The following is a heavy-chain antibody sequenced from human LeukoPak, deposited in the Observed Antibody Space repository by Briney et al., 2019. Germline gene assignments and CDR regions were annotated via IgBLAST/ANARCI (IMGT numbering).Heavy chain of an antibody. J-gene: IGHJ4*02. Sequence: SETLSLTCTVSGGSISSYYWRWIRQPAGKGLEWIGRIYTSGSTNYNPSLKSRVTMSVDTSKNQFSLKLSSVTAADTAVYYCARDVGYGDLNYFDYWGQGTLVTVSS. CDR1: GGSISSYY. CDR2: IYTSGST. CDR3: ARDVGYGDLNYFDY. D-gene: IGHD4-17*01. V-gene: IGHV4-4*07.